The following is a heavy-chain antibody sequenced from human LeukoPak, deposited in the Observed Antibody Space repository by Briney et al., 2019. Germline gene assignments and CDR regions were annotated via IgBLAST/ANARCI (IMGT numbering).Heavy chain of an antibody. CDR2: FDPEDGET. V-gene: IGHV1-24*01. Sequence: ASVKVSCKVSGYTLTELSMHWVRQAPGKGLEWMGGFDPEDGETIYAQKFQGRVTMTGDTSTDTAYMELSSLRSEDTAVYYCATAVKLEPFDYWGQGTLVTVSS. CDR1: GYTLTELS. J-gene: IGHJ4*02. D-gene: IGHD1-1*01. CDR3: ATAVKLEPFDY.